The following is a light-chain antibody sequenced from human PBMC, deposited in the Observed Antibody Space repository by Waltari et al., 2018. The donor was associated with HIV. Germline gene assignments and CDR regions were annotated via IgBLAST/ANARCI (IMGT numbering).Light chain of an antibody. J-gene: IGLJ3*02. V-gene: IGLV1-44*01. CDR2: MNN. CDR3: ATWDDSLYGM. CDR1: SSNIGNND. Sequence: QSVLTQPPSASGTPGQTVVISCSGNSSNIGNNDVTWYQVLPGSAPPLLIYMNNDLPAGVPGRFSGSRSGTAASLAIHALQSEDEADYYCATWDDSLYGMFGGGTKLTV.